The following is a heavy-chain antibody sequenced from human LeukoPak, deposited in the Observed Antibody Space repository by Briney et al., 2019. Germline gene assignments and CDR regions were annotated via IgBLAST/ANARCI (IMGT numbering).Heavy chain of an antibody. V-gene: IGHV4-34*01. CDR1: GGSFSGYC. D-gene: IGHD5-18*01. J-gene: IGHJ4*02. Sequence: SETLSLTCAVYGGSFSGYCWSWIRQPPGKGLEWIGEINHSGSTNYNPSLKSRVTISVDTSKNQFSLKLSSVTAADTAVYYCARGRRRAMVNLGYDYWGQGTLVTVSS. CDR3: ARGRRRAMVNLGYDY. CDR2: INHSGST.